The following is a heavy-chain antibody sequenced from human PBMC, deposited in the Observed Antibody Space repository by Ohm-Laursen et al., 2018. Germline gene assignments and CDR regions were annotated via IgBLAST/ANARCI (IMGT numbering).Heavy chain of an antibody. Sequence: SLRLSCAASGFTFTSYWMSWARQAPGKGLEWVANMNEIGSEKYFVDSVRGRFTISRDNAKNSLYLQMNSLRAEDTAVYYCARTFRDYYYYGMDVWGQGTTVTVSS. CDR1: GFTFTSYW. D-gene: IGHD3-10*01. CDR2: MNEIGSEK. CDR3: ARTFRDYYYYGMDV. V-gene: IGHV3-7*01. J-gene: IGHJ6*02.